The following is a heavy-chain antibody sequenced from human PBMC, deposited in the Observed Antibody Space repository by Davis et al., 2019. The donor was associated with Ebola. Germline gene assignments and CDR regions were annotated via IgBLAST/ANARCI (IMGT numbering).Heavy chain of an antibody. CDR2: IYHSGST. V-gene: IGHV4-38-2*02. D-gene: IGHD6-13*01. J-gene: IGHJ4*02. Sequence: PSETLSLTCTVSGYSISSGYYWGWIRQPPGKGLEWIGSIYHSGSTYYNPSLKSRVTMSVDTSKNQFSLKLSSVTAADTAVYYCARGGGIAAAGNFDYWGQGTLVTVSS. CDR1: GYSISSGYY. CDR3: ARGGGIAAAGNFDY.